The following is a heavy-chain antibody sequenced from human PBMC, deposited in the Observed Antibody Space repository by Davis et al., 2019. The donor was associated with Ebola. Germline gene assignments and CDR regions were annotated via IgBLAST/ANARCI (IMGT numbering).Heavy chain of an antibody. CDR3: ARSFVAGDWYFDL. CDR1: GGSISSYY. V-gene: IGHV4-59*12. D-gene: IGHD6-19*01. CDR2: IYHSGST. Sequence: MPSETLSLTCTVSGGSISSYYWSWIRQPPGKGLEWIGEIYHSGSTNYNPSLKSRVTISVDKSKNQFSLKLSSVTAADTAVYYCARSFVAGDWYFDLWGHGTLVTVSS. J-gene: IGHJ2*01.